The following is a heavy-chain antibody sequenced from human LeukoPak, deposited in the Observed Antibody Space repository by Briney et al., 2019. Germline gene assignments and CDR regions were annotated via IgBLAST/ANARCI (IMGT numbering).Heavy chain of an antibody. CDR2: IRYDGSAQ. Sequence: PGGSLRLSCGATGFSFSNFGMHWVRQAQAKGLEWVAYIRYDGSAQYYVDSVKGRFTISRDNSKRTLYLQMNSLRAEDTAVYYCARSISVTTRSDFDYWGQGTLVTVSS. V-gene: IGHV3-30*02. CDR3: ARSISVTTRSDFDY. CDR1: GFSFSNFG. J-gene: IGHJ4*02. D-gene: IGHD4-17*01.